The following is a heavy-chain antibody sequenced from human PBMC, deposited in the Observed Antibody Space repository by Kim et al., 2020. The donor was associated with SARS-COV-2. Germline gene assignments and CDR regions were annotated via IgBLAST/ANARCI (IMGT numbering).Heavy chain of an antibody. Sequence: GGSLRLSCAASGFTFSSYGMHWVRQAPGKGLEGVAVIWYDGSNKYYADSVKGRFTISRDNSKNTLYLQMNSLRAEDTAVYYCARDNDGSNWGRGMDVGGQGTTVTVSS. CDR1: GFTFSSYG. J-gene: IGHJ6*02. V-gene: IGHV3-33*01. D-gene: IGHD6-13*01. CDR3: ARDNDGSNWGRGMDV. CDR2: IWYDGSNK.